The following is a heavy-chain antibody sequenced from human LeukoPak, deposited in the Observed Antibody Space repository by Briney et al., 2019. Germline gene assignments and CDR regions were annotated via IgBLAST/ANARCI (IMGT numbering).Heavy chain of an antibody. CDR3: TRDHGDSSGYYYSGY. V-gene: IGHV3-49*03. D-gene: IGHD3-22*01. CDR2: IRSKAYGGTT. CDR1: GYTFGDYA. J-gene: IGHJ4*02. Sequence: PGGSLRLSCTASGYTFGDYAMSWFRQAPGKGLEWVGFIRSKAYGGTTEYAASVKGRFTISRDDSKNIAYLQMNSLKTEDTAVYYCTRDHGDSSGYYYSGYWGQGTLVTVSS.